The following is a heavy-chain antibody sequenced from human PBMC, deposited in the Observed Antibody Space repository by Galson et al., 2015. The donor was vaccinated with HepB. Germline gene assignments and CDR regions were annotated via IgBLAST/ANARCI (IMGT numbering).Heavy chain of an antibody. CDR3: VFLRGYDLKPLDY. D-gene: IGHD5-12*01. CDR1: GFTFTNDW. Sequence: SLRLSCAASGFTFTNDWMDWVRQAPGKGLEWVANIKEDGSEMHYVDSVKGRFTISRDNVESSLYLQMTSLTAEDTAVYYCVFLRGYDLKPLDYWGQGTLVTVSS. V-gene: IGHV3-7*01. J-gene: IGHJ4*02. CDR2: IKEDGSEM.